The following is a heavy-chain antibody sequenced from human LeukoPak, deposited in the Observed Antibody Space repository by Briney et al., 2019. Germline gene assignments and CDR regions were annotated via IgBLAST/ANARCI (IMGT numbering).Heavy chain of an antibody. J-gene: IGHJ4*02. CDR1: GGSISSSTYN. V-gene: IGHV4-39*07. Sequence: PSETLSLTCTVSGGSISSSTYNWGWIRQPPGKGLEWIGSIYYSGSTYYNPSLKSRITLSLDTSKSQFSLNLSSVTAADTAVYYCARTGDSSGYYRNAIDYWGQGTLVTVSS. CDR2: IYYSGST. CDR3: ARTGDSSGYYRNAIDY. D-gene: IGHD3-22*01.